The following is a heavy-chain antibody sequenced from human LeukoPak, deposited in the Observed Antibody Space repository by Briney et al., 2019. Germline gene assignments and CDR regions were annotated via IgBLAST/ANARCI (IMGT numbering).Heavy chain of an antibody. J-gene: IGHJ4*02. Sequence: ASVTVSCKASGYTFTSYGISWVRQATGQGLEWMGRMNPNRGDTDYAQKFQGRVTMTRDTSISTAYMELSSLRSEDTAVYYCARGRRLTGYYDFDYWGQGTLVTVSS. CDR3: ARGRRLTGYYDFDY. CDR1: GYTFTSYG. D-gene: IGHD3-9*01. V-gene: IGHV1-8*02. CDR2: MNPNRGDT.